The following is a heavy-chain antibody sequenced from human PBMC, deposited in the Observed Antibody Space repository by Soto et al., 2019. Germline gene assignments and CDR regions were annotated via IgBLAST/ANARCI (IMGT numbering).Heavy chain of an antibody. V-gene: IGHV5-51*01. Sequence: GESLKISCNGSGYIFTSYWIGWVRQMPGKGLEWMGIIYPGDSDTRYSPSFQGQVTISADKSISTAYLQWSSLKASDTAMYYCARLSQEPTSGYHYWGQGTLVTVSS. D-gene: IGHD3-22*01. CDR1: GYIFTSYW. CDR2: IYPGDSDT. J-gene: IGHJ4*02. CDR3: ARLSQEPTSGYHY.